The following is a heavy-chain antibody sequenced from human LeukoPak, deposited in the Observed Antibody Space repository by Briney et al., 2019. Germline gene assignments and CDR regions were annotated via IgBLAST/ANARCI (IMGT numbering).Heavy chain of an antibody. CDR1: EFPFGNFA. D-gene: IGHD3-16*01. CDR2: IRGGGAGA. CDR3: AKCAQSYGNDAFDL. V-gene: IGHV3-23*01. J-gene: IGHJ3*01. Sequence: GGALRLSCAASEFPFGNFAMSWVRQAPGKGLEWVSYIRGGGAGALYADSVKGRFTVSRDNSRSTLYLQMNSLRVEDTAVYYCAKCAQSYGNDAFDLWGPGTMVTVSS.